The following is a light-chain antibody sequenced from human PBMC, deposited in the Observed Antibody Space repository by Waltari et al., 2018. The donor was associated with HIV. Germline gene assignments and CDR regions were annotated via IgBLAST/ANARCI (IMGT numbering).Light chain of an antibody. CDR1: ALPKQY. J-gene: IGLJ3*02. CDR2: KDS. V-gene: IGLV3-25*03. CDR3: QSADSSGTHG. Sequence: SYELTQPPSVSVSPGQTARITCSGDALPKQYAYWYQQKPGRAPVLVIYKDSERPAGIPVRFSGSSSGTTVTLTISGVQAEDEADYYWQSADSSGTHGFGGGTKLTVL.